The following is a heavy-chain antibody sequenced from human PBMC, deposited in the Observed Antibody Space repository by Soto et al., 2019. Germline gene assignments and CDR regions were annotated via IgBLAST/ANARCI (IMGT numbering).Heavy chain of an antibody. V-gene: IGHV3-7*01. CDR1: GFTFSSYW. CDR2: IKQDGSEK. J-gene: IGHJ3*02. CDR3: ARDRTYYDYIWGSYRPLPDAFDI. D-gene: IGHD3-16*02. Sequence: GGSLRLSCAASGFTFSSYWMSWVRQAPGKGLEWVANIKQDGSEKYYVDSVKGRFTISRDNAKNSLYLQMNSLRAEDTAVYYCARDRTYYDYIWGSYRPLPDAFDIWGQGTMVTVSS.